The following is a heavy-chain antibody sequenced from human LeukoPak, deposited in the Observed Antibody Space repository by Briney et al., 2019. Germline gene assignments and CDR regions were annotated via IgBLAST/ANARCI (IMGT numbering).Heavy chain of an antibody. CDR2: INDSGST. J-gene: IGHJ4*02. CDR3: ARRLWCSGSSGYYFDL. D-gene: IGHD1-26*01. CDR1: NASISSHY. V-gene: IGHV4-59*11. Sequence: SETLSLTCAVSNASISSHYWSWIRQPPGKGLEYIGYINDSGSTKYNPSLKSRVTMSVDTSKNHFSLKVNSVTAADTAVYYCARRLWCSGSSGYYFDLWGQGTLVTVSS.